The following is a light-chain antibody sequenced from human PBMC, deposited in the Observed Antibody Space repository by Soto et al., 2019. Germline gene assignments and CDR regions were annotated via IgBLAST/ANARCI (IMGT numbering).Light chain of an antibody. J-gene: IGKJ1*01. Sequence: EIVMTQSPATLFLSPGERATLSCRASQSVSSNLAWYQQKPGQAPRLLIYCASTRATGSPAGFSGSGSGTEFTLTISSLQSEDFAVYYCQQYNNWPRTFGQGTKVDI. CDR3: QQYNNWPRT. CDR2: CAS. V-gene: IGKV3-15*01. CDR1: QSVSSN.